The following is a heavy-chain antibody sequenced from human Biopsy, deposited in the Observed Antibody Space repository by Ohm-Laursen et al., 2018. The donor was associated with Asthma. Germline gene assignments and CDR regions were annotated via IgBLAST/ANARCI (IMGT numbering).Heavy chain of an antibody. Sequence: GTLSLTCPVYGGSFSSNYWSWIRQTPGKGLEWIGNIYKSGQVYYNLSLKSRVTISVDTSKNQFSLQLRSVTAADTAVYYCARQKLVAAEGPFEMWGQGTMVSVSS. V-gene: IGHV4-59*04. CDR3: ARQKLVAAEGPFEM. J-gene: IGHJ3*02. CDR2: IYKSGQV. CDR1: GGSFSSNY. D-gene: IGHD1-26*01.